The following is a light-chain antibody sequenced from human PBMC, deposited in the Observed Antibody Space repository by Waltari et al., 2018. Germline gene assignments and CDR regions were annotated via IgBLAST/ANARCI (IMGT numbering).Light chain of an antibody. CDR3: AAWDDSRNGHVV. CDR1: SSNIGSNT. CDR2: KHD. Sequence: QSVLTQPPSASGAPGQRVTISCSGSSSNIGSNTVNWYQQLPGTAPKLLIYKHDRWPSGVPSRFSGSKSANSASLTISWRQSEDEADYYCAAWDDSRNGHVVFGGGTKVTVL. J-gene: IGLJ2*01. V-gene: IGLV1-44*01.